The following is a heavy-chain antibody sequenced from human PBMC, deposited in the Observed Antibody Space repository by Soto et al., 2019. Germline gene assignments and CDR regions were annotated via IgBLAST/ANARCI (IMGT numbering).Heavy chain of an antibody. CDR2: INPNSGGT. J-gene: IGHJ6*02. CDR1: GYTFTGYY. V-gene: IGHV1-2*02. CDR3: ARDPFAYRAYYYYGMDV. Sequence: ASVKVSCKASGYTFTGYYMHWVRQAPGQGLEWMGWINPNSGGTNYAQKFQGRVTMTRDTSISTAYMELSRLRSDDTAVYYCARDPFAYRAYYYYGMDVWGQGTTVTVSS. D-gene: IGHD4-4*01.